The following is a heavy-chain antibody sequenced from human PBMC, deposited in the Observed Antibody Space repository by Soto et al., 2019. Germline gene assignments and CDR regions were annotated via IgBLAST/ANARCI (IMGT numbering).Heavy chain of an antibody. CDR2: INHSGST. D-gene: IGHD1-20*01. CDR1: GGSFSGYY. V-gene: IGHV4-34*01. J-gene: IGHJ3*02. Sequence: SETLSLTCAVYGGSFSGYYWSWIRQPPGKGLEWIGEINHSGSTNYNPSLKSRVTISVDTSKNQFSLKLSSVTAADTAAYYCASQSITGTGAAADAFDIWGQGTMVTVSS. CDR3: ASQSITGTGAAADAFDI.